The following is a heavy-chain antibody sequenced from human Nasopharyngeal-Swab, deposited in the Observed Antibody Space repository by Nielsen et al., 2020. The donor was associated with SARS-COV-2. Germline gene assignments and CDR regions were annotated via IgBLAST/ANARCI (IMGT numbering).Heavy chain of an antibody. CDR1: GYSISSGYY. J-gene: IGHJ3*02. CDR3: ARDARWELLGAFDI. Sequence: SETLSLTCTVSGYSISSGYYWGWIRQPPGKGLEWIGSIYHSGSTYYNPSLKSRVTISVDTSKNQFSLKLSSVTAADTAVYYCARDARWELLGAFDIWGQGTMATASS. D-gene: IGHD1-26*01. CDR2: IYHSGST. V-gene: IGHV4-38-2*02.